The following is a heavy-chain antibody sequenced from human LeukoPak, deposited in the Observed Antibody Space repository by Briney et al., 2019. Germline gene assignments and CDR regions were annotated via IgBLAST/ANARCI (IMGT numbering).Heavy chain of an antibody. V-gene: IGHV4-59*01. CDR2: IYYSGST. J-gene: IGHJ5*02. D-gene: IGHD3-22*01. Sequence: SETLSLTCTVSGGSISSYYWSWIRQPPGKGLEWIGYIYYSGSTNYNPSLKSRVTISVDTSKNQFSLKLSSVTAADTAVYYCARTLRKYYYDSSGSPGIWFDPWGQGTLVTVSS. CDR1: GGSISSYY. CDR3: ARTLRKYYYDSSGSPGIWFDP.